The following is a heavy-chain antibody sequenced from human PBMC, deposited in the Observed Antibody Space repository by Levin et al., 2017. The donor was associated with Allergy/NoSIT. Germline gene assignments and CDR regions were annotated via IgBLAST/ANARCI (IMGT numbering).Heavy chain of an antibody. CDR1: GFTFSSYG. J-gene: IGHJ4*02. D-gene: IGHD3-10*02. CDR3: ARDRYPAPKLLFGGFDF. V-gene: IGHV3-33*01. Sequence: GGSLRLSCAASGFTFSSYGMHWVRQAPGKGLEWVAVIWYDGSNKYYADSVKGRFTISRDNSKNTLYLQMNSLRAEDTAVYYCARDRYPAPKLLFGGFDFWGQGTLVTVSS. CDR2: IWYDGSNK.